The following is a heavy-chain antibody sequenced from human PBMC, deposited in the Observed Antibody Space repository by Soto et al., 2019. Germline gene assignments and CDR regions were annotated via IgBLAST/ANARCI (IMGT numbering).Heavy chain of an antibody. CDR1: GFTFSSYW. J-gene: IGHJ4*02. D-gene: IGHD6-19*01. CDR2: IKQDGSEK. CDR3: ARDQTVAGPTTFDY. Sequence: GGSLRLSCAASGFTFSSYWMSWVRQAPGKGLEWVANIKQDGSEKYYVDSVKGRFTISRDNAKNTLYLQMNSRRAEDAAVYYCARDQTVAGPTTFDYCGQGTLVTVSS. V-gene: IGHV3-7*01.